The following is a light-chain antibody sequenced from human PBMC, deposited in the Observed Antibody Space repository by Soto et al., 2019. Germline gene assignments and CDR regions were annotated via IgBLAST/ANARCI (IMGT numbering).Light chain of an antibody. J-gene: IGKJ3*01. Sequence: EIVLTQSPGTLSLSPGERATLSCRASQSVSSSYLAWYQQKPGQAPRLLIYGASSRATGIPDRFSGSGSGTDFTLTISRLEPEAFAVYYCQQYGSSPCTFGPGTKVDIK. CDR2: GAS. V-gene: IGKV3-20*01. CDR3: QQYGSSPCT. CDR1: QSVSSSY.